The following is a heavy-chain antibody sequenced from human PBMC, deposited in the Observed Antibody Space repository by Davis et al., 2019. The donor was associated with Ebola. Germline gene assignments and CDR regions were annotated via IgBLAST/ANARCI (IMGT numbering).Heavy chain of an antibody. CDR2: VSYSGAT. Sequence: PSETLSLTCTVSTYSIRTSFWSWIRQAPGRGLEWIGDVSYSGATNYNPSLKSRLSISIDAPKSQFSLRLTSVTAADTAVYYCAVRYCNNTSCTEWFDPWGQGTLVTVSS. D-gene: IGHD2-2*01. V-gene: IGHV4-59*01. CDR3: AVRYCNNTSCTEWFDP. J-gene: IGHJ5*02. CDR1: TYSIRTSF.